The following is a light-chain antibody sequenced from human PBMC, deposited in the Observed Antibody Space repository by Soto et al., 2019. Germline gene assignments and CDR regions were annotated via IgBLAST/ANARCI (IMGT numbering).Light chain of an antibody. CDR1: QSVSTR. J-gene: IGKJ1*01. CDR2: DAS. CDR3: QQYSVYWT. Sequence: DIQMTQSPSSLSASVGDRVTIICRASQSVSTRLAWYQQKPGKAPKFLIYDASSWAGGVPSRFTGSGSGTEFTLTINSLQPDDFATYYCQQYSVYWTFVQGTKVEIK. V-gene: IGKV1-5*02.